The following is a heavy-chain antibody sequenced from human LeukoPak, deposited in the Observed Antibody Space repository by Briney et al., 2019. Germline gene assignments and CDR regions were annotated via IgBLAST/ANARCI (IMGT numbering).Heavy chain of an antibody. CDR3: ARDRCSGGSCYWFDP. CDR2: INPNSGGT. CDR1: GYTFTGYY. V-gene: IGHV1-2*02. D-gene: IGHD2-15*01. Sequence: ASVKVSCKASGYTFTGYYMHWVRQAPGQGLEWMGWINPNSGGTNYAQKFQGRVTMTRDTSISTAYMELSRLRSDDTAVYYCARDRCSGGSCYWFDPWGQGTLVTVSS. J-gene: IGHJ5*02.